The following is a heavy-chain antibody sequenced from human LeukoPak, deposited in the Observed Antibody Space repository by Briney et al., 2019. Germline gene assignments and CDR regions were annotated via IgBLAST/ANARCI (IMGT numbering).Heavy chain of an antibody. D-gene: IGHD3-10*01. CDR2: IYYSGST. J-gene: IGHJ6*02. Sequence: SETLSLTCTVSGGSISSSSYYWGWIRQPPGKGLEWIGSIYYSGSTYYNPSLKSRVTISVDTSKNQFSLKLSSVTAADTAVYYCARGGSGSYYNPLNYYYGMDVWGQGTTVTVSS. V-gene: IGHV4-39*07. CDR3: ARGGSGSYYNPLNYYYGMDV. CDR1: GGSISSSSYY.